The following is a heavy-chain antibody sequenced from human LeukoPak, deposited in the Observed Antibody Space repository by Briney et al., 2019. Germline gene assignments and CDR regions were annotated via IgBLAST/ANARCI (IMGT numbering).Heavy chain of an antibody. V-gene: IGHV3-64*02. CDR3: ARGVGYSTGWYYFDY. CDR2: ISGNGGST. CDR1: GFSFNSYT. J-gene: IGHJ4*02. Sequence: PGGSVRLSCAASGFSFNSYTIHWLRQAPEKGLEYVSAISGNGGSTYYADSVKGRFTISRDNSKNTLYLQMGSLRAEDMGVYYCARGVGYSTGWYYFDYWGQGTLVTVSS. D-gene: IGHD6-19*01.